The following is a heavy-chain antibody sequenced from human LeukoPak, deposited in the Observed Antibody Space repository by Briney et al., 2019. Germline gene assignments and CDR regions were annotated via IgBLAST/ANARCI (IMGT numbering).Heavy chain of an antibody. CDR3: ARGKSSDCTCIDY. D-gene: IGHD2-21*02. CDR1: GFTVSSKY. CDR2: IHGDGST. Sequence: PGGSLRLSCAASGFTVSSKYMSWVRQAPGQGLEWVSVIHGDGSTYYADSVKGRFTISRDNSKNTLYLQMNSLRAEDMAVYYCARGKSSDCTCIDYWGQGTLVTVSS. V-gene: IGHV3-53*01. J-gene: IGHJ4*02.